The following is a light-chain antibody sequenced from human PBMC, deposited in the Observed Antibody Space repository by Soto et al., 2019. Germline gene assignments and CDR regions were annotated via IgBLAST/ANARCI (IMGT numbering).Light chain of an antibody. J-gene: IGLJ3*02. V-gene: IGLV2-23*01. CDR2: EAT. CDR3: CAYAGSGTVV. CDR1: SNDVGGYNF. Sequence: QSALTQPASVSGSPEQSITISCTGTSNDVGGYNFVSWYQQHPGKAPKVMIYEATNRPSGVSNRFSGSKSGNTASLTISGLQAEDEADYYCCAYAGSGTVVFGGGTKLTVL.